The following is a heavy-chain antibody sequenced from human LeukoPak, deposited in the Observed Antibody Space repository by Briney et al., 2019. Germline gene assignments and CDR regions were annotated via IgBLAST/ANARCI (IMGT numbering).Heavy chain of an antibody. Sequence: SETLSPTCTVSGGSISSSSYYWGWIRQPPGKGLEWIGSIYYSGSTYYNPSLKSRVTISVDTSKNQFSLKLSSVTAADTAVYYCARRVLGLRPFDYWGQGTLVTVSS. CDR1: GGSISSSSYY. D-gene: IGHD4-17*01. J-gene: IGHJ4*02. CDR3: ARRVLGLRPFDY. V-gene: IGHV4-39*01. CDR2: IYYSGST.